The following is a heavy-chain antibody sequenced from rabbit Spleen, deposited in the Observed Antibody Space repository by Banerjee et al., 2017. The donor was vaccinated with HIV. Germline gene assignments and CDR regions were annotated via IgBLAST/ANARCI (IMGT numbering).Heavy chain of an antibody. V-gene: IGHV1S40*01. D-gene: IGHD1-1*01. CDR1: GFDFSRGYD. Sequence: QQLVESGGGLVKPGASLTLTCKASGFDFSRGYDMCWVRQAPGKGLEWIGCIDSGSSGFTYFASWAKGRFTISKTSSTTVTLQMTSLTAADTATYFCARDTSSSFSSYGMVLWGQGTLVTVS. J-gene: IGHJ3*01. CDR3: ARDTSSSFSSYGMVL. CDR2: IDSGSSGFT.